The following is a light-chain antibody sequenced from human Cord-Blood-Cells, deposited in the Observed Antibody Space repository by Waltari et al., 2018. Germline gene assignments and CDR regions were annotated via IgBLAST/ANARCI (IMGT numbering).Light chain of an antibody. V-gene: IGLV2-23*01. CDR2: EGS. J-gene: IGLJ2*01. CDR1: RSDVGSYNL. CDR3: CSYAGSSTYVV. Sequence: QSALTQPASVSGSPGQSLTISCTGTRSDVGSYNLVSWYQQPPGKAPKLMIYEGSKRPSGVSNRFSGSKSGNTASLTISGLQAEDEADYYCCSYAGSSTYVVFGGGTKLTVL.